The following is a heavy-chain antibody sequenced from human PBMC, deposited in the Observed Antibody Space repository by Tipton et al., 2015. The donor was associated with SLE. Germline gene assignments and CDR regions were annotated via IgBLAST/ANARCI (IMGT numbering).Heavy chain of an antibody. J-gene: IGHJ3*02. CDR2: IYTSGST. CDR1: GGSIKSGSYY. D-gene: IGHD6-13*01. V-gene: IGHV4-61*02. CDR3: ARDPYSSSRDAFDI. Sequence: TLSLTCTVSGGSIKSGSYYWSWIRQPAGKGLEWIGRIYTSGSTNYNPSLKSRVTISVDTPKNQFSLKLSSVTAADTAVYYCARDPYSSSRDAFDIWGQGTMVTVSS.